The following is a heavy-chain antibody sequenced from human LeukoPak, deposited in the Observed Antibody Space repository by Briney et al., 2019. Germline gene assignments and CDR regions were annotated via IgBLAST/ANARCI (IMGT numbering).Heavy chain of an antibody. D-gene: IGHD2-2*01. Sequence: GGSLRLSCAASGFTFSSYAMHWVRQAPGKGLEWVAVISYDGSNKYYADSVKGRFTISRDNSKNTLYLQMTSLRAEDTAVYYCARDIVVVPAAILYYYGMDVWGKGTTVTVSS. CDR2: ISYDGSNK. CDR1: GFTFSSYA. CDR3: ARDIVVVPAAILYYYGMDV. V-gene: IGHV3-30*04. J-gene: IGHJ6*04.